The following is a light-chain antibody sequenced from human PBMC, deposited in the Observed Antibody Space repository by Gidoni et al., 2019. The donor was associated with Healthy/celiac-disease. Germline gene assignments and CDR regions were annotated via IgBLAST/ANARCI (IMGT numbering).Light chain of an antibody. V-gene: IGKV3-15*01. CDR1: QGVSSN. CDR3: QQYNNWLGT. CDR2: GAS. Sequence: EIVMTQSLATFSVSPGERATISCRASQGVSSNLAWYQQKPGQAPRLLIYGASTRDTGIPARFSGSGSGTEFTLTISSLQSEDFAVYYCQQYNNWLGTFGQGTKVEIK. J-gene: IGKJ1*01.